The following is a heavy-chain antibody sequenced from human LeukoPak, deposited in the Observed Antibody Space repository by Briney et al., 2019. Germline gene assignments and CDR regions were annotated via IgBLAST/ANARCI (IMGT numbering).Heavy chain of an antibody. J-gene: IGHJ4*02. CDR1: GYTFTGYY. CDR2: INPNSGGT. Sequence: ASVKVSCKASGYTFTGYYMHWVRQAPGQGLEWMGWINPNSGGTNYAQKFQGRVTMTRDTSISTAYMELSRLRSDDTAVYYCARDPVNYDFWGGYYFDYWGQGTLVTVSS. CDR3: ARDPVNYDFWGGYYFDY. V-gene: IGHV1-2*02. D-gene: IGHD3-3*01.